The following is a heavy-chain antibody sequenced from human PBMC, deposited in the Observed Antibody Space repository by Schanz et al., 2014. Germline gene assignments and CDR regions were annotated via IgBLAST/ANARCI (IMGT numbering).Heavy chain of an antibody. V-gene: IGHV4-4*02. CDR2: IYHSGNT. CDR3: ARDFDDRRGYGSGYCLGDCMDV. D-gene: IGHD3-10*01. Sequence: QVQLQESGPGLVKPSGTLSLTCAVSGASISSSNWWSWVRQPPGKGLEWIGEIYHSGNTNYNASLKSRVTIPVDKSKTKFYLKVGSVTAADTVVYYCARDFDDRRGYGSGYCLGDCMDVWGQGTTVTVSS. J-gene: IGHJ6*02. CDR1: GASISSSNW.